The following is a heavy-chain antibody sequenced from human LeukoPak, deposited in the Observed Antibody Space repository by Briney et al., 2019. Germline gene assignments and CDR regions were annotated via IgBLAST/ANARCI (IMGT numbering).Heavy chain of an antibody. D-gene: IGHD3-3*01. J-gene: IGHJ6*03. V-gene: IGHV3-11*04. CDR1: GFTFSDYY. CDR3: ARDTDFWSGYYIRYYYYYMDV. CDR2: ISSSGSTI. Sequence: GGSLRLSCAASGFTFSDYYMSWIRQAPGKGLEWVSYISSSGSTIYYADSVKGRFTISRDNAKNSLYLQMISLRAEDTAVYYCARDTDFWSGYYIRYYYYYMDVWGKGTTVTVSS.